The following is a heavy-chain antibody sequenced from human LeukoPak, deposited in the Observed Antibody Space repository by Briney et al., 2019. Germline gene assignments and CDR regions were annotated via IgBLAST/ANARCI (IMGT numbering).Heavy chain of an antibody. J-gene: IGHJ4*02. CDR2: IWYDGSNK. CDR1: GFTFSSYG. V-gene: IGHV3-33*01. CDR3: ARGIEVPGIAFDY. Sequence: GGSLRLSCAASGFTFSSYGMHWVRQAPGKGLEWVAVIWYDGSNKYYADSVKGRFTISRDNSKNTLYLQMNSLRVEDTAVYYCARGIEVPGIAFDYWGQGTLVTASP. D-gene: IGHD6-13*01.